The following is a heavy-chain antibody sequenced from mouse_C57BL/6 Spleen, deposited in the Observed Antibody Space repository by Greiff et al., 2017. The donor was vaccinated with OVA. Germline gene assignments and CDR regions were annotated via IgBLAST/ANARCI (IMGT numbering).Heavy chain of an antibody. Sequence: DVMLVESGGGLVQPKGSLKLSCAASGFSFNTYAMNWVRQAPGKGLEWVARIRSKSNNYATYYADSVKDRFTISRDDSESMLYLQMNNLKTEDTAMYYCVRGSNYDWGSWFAYWGQGTLVTVSA. CDR1: GFSFNTYA. CDR3: VRGSNYDWGSWFAY. CDR2: IRSKSNNYAT. V-gene: IGHV10-1*01. D-gene: IGHD2-5*01. J-gene: IGHJ3*01.